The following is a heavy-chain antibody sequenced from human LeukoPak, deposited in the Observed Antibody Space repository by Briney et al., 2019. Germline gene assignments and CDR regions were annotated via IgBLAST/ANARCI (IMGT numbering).Heavy chain of an antibody. D-gene: IGHD2-8*01. CDR2: ISAKGGSI. CDR1: GFTLRSYG. V-gene: IGHV3-20*04. Sequence: GGSLRLSCAASGFTLRSYGMTWVRQAPGKGLEWVSGISAKGGSIGYAESVKGRFTISRDNAKDSLYLQMNDLRAEDTALYYCVRDMLEIESRPIDYWGRGTLVTVSS. CDR3: VRDMLEIESRPIDY. J-gene: IGHJ4*02.